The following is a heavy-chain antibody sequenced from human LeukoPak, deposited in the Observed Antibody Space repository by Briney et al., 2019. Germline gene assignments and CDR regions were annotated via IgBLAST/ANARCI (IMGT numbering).Heavy chain of an antibody. D-gene: IGHD2-15*01. CDR1: GASIISDTYY. CDR2: IYYSGST. Sequence: PSETLFLTCTVSGASIISDTYYWGWIRQPPGKGLEWIGSIYYSGSTYYSPSLKSRVTMSVDTSTNQFSLKLISVTAADTAVYYCAIHIVVVVAATHKNNWFDPWGQGTLVTVSS. J-gene: IGHJ5*02. CDR3: AIHIVVVVAATHKNNWFDP. V-gene: IGHV4-39*07.